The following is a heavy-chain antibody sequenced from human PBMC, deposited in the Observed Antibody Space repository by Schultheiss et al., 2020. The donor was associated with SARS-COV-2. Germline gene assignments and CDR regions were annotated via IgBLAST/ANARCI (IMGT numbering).Heavy chain of an antibody. CDR1: GGSFSGYY. J-gene: IGHJ3*02. CDR3: ARGVAFDI. CDR2: INHSGST. V-gene: IGHV4-34*01. Sequence: SQTLSLTCAVYGGSFSGYYWSWIRQPPGKGLEWIGEINHSGSTNYNPSLKSRVTISVDTSKNQFSLKLSSVTAADTAVYYCARGVAFDIWGQGTTVTVSS.